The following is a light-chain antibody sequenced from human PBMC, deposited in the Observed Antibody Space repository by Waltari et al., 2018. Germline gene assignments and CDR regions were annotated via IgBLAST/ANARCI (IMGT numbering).Light chain of an antibody. CDR3: CSYAGSNYFYV. Sequence: SYVLTQPPSVSVAPGPTARLTCGGDTIGTKTMHWYQQRPGQAPVLVVYDNSDRPSGIPERFSGSKSGNTASLTVSGLQAEDEADYYCCSYAGSNYFYVFGTGTKVTVL. J-gene: IGLJ1*01. CDR2: DNS. CDR1: TIGTKT. V-gene: IGLV3-21*02.